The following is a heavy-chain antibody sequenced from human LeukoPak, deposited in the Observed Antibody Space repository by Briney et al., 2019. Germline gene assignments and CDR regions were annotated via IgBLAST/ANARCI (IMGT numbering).Heavy chain of an antibody. CDR3: AKGVGATSFDY. CDR1: GFTFSSYA. Sequence: GGSLRLSCAASGFTFSSYAMSWVRQAPGKGLVWVSRISSDGTYTNYADSVRGRFTISRDNAKNTLYLQMDSLRAEDTAVYYCAKGVGATSFDYWGQGTLVTVSS. J-gene: IGHJ4*02. D-gene: IGHD1-26*01. CDR2: ISSDGTYT. V-gene: IGHV3-23*01.